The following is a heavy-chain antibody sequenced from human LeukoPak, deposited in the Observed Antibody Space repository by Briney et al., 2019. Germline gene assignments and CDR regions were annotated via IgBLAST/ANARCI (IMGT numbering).Heavy chain of an antibody. V-gene: IGHV3-9*01. CDR1: GFTFDDYA. Sequence: PGGSLRLSCAASGFTFDDYAMHWVRQAPGKGLEWVSGISWNSGSIGYADSVKGRFTTSRDNAKNSLYLQMNSLRAEDTALYYCAKGWGSLDYWGQGTLVTVSS. CDR3: AKGWGSLDY. CDR2: ISWNSGSI. J-gene: IGHJ4*02. D-gene: IGHD3-16*01.